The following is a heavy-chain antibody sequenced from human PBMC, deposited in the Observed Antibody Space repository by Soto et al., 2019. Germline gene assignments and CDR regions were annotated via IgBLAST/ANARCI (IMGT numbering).Heavy chain of an antibody. J-gene: IGHJ4*02. Sequence: EVQLLESGGGLVQPGGSLRLSCAASGITISNYHMSWVRQAPGKGLDWVSGISGSGDRTYYGDSAKGRFTISKDISKNSLSLQLDSLGVEDTAVYFCVKDDGGYPATAPHWGQGTLVTVSS. D-gene: IGHD3-22*01. CDR2: ISGSGDRT. V-gene: IGHV3-23*01. CDR1: GITISNYH. CDR3: VKDDGGYPATAPH.